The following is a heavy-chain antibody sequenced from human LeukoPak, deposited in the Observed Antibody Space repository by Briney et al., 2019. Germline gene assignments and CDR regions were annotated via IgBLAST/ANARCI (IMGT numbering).Heavy chain of an antibody. CDR2: ISAYNGNT. D-gene: IGHD1-1*01. Sequence: ASVKVSCKASGYTFTSYYMHWVRQAPGQGLEWMGWISAYNGNTNYAQKLQGRVTMTTDTSTSTAYMELRSLRSDDTAVYYCARDAPKGGTGTTCFDYWGQGTLVTVSS. CDR3: ARDAPKGGTGTTCFDY. CDR1: GYTFTSYY. J-gene: IGHJ4*02. V-gene: IGHV1-18*04.